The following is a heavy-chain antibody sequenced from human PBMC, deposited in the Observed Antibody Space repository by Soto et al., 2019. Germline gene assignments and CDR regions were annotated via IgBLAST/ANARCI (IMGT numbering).Heavy chain of an antibody. Sequence: SETLSLTRTVSGGSISSGGYYWSWIRQHPGKGLEWIGYIYYSGSTYYNPSLKSRVTISVDTSKNQFSLKLSSVTAADTAVYYCAREPRDGDLRTIDYWGQGTLVTVSS. J-gene: IGHJ4*02. CDR1: GGSISSGGYY. V-gene: IGHV4-31*03. CDR3: AREPRDGDLRTIDY. CDR2: IYYSGST. D-gene: IGHD4-17*01.